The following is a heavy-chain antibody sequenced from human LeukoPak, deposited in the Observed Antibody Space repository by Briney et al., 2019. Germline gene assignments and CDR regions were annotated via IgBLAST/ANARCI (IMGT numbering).Heavy chain of an antibody. J-gene: IGHJ6*03. CDR2: IIPIFGTA. CDR1: GYTFTSYY. Sequence: SVKVSCKASGYTFTSYYMHWVRQAPGQGLEWMGGIIPIFGTADYAQKFQGRVTITADESTSTAYMELNSLRSEDTAVYYCARAPPRIVGATRYNYYYYMDVWGKGTTVTISS. D-gene: IGHD1-26*01. CDR3: ARAPPRIVGATRYNYYYYMDV. V-gene: IGHV1-69*13.